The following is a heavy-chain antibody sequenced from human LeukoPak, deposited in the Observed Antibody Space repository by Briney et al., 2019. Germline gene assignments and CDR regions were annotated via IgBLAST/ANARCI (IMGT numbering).Heavy chain of an antibody. CDR1: GASISSGGYY. CDR2: IYYSGST. V-gene: IGHV4-31*03. Sequence: PSETLSLTCTVSGASISSGGYYWSWIRQHPGKGLEWIGYIYYSGSTYYNPSLKSRVTISVDTSKNQFSLKLSSVTAADTAVYYCARGSYYYGSGSRPYFDYWGQGTLVTVSS. CDR3: ARGSYYYGSGSRPYFDY. J-gene: IGHJ4*02. D-gene: IGHD3-10*01.